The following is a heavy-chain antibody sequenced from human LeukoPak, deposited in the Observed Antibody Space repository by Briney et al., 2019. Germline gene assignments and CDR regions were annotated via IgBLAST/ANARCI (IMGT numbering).Heavy chain of an antibody. CDR3: PRGARSYLDY. CDR2: INHSGST. J-gene: IGHJ4*02. V-gene: IGHV4-34*01. CDR1: GGSFSGYY. Sequence: SETLSLTCAVYGGSFSGYYWSWIRQPPGKGLEWIGEINHSGSTNYNSSLKSRVTISVDTSKNQFSLKLSSVTAADTAVYYCPRGARSYLDYWGQGTLVTVSS.